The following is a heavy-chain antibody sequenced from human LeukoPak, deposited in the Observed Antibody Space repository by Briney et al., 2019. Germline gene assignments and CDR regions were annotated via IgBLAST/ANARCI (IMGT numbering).Heavy chain of an antibody. CDR1: GFTFSGYW. CDR2: INQDGSEK. J-gene: IGHJ1*01. D-gene: IGHD6-13*01. CDR3: ARESTAGYNSSWYGFRN. Sequence: GGSLRLSCAASGFTFSGYWMSWVRQAPGKGLGWVANINQDGSEKYYVDSVKGRFTISRDNAKNSLFLQMGSLRVEDTAVYYCARESTAGYNSSWYGFRNWGQGTLVSVSS. V-gene: IGHV3-7*01.